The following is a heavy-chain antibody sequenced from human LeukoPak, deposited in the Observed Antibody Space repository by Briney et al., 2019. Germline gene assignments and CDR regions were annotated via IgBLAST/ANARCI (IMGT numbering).Heavy chain of an antibody. V-gene: IGHV3-48*04. Sequence: GGTLRLSCAASGFTFSSYGMSWVRQAPGKGLEWVSYISSSGSTIYYADSAKGRFTISRDNAKNSLYLQMNSLRAEDTAVYYCARSPGTDSSGYSSDWGQGTLVTVSS. CDR1: GFTFSSYG. CDR3: ARSPGTDSSGYSSD. D-gene: IGHD3-22*01. CDR2: ISSSGSTI. J-gene: IGHJ4*02.